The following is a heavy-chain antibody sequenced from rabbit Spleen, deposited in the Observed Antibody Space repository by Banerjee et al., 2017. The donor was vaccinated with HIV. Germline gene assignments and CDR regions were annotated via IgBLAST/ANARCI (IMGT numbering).Heavy chain of an antibody. CDR1: GFPFSNKAV. CDR2: VDVGSSGFT. CDR3: VRDRANIGGDYGPYYFDL. J-gene: IGHJ4*01. V-gene: IGHV1S40*01. D-gene: IGHD2-1*01. Sequence: QSLEESGGGLVKPEGSLTLTCKVSGFPFSNKAVMCWVRQAPGKGLEWIGCVDVGSSGFTYFASWVNGRFTISSHNAQNTLYLQLNSLTAADTATYFCVRDRANIGGDYGPYYFDLWSPGTLVTVS.